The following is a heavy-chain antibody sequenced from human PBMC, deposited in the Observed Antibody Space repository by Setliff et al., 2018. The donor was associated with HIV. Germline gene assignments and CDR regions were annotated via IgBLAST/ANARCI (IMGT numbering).Heavy chain of an antibody. D-gene: IGHD3-9*01. V-gene: IGHV1-69*05. Sequence: SVKVSCKASGGTFSSYAISWVRQAPGQGLEWMGGIIPIFGTTNYAQKFQGRVTITTDESTTTAYMELSSLRSEDTALYYGAGSILTGYHTFGADYWGQGTLVTVSS. CDR2: IIPIFGTT. CDR1: GGTFSSYA. CDR3: AGSILTGYHTFGADY. J-gene: IGHJ4*02.